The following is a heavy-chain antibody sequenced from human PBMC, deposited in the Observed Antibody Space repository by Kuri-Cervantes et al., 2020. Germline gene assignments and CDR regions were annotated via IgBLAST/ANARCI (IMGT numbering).Heavy chain of an antibody. CDR2: INHSGST. D-gene: IGHD2/OR15-2a*01. V-gene: IGHV4-34*01. CDR1: DESLSGYY. CDR3: ARSFYGYFDN. J-gene: IGHJ4*02. Sequence: ESLKISCVVSDESLSGYYWNWIRQPPGKGLEWIGEINHSGSTNYNPSLESRGTISVDTSKNQVSLRLSSVTAADTAVYHCARSFYGYFDNWAQGTLVTVSS.